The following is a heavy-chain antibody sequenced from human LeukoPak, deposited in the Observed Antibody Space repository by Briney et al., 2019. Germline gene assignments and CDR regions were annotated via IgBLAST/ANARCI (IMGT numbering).Heavy chain of an antibody. CDR1: GFTFSSYA. V-gene: IGHV3-23*01. D-gene: IGHD3-3*01. Sequence: QTGGSLRLSCAASGFTFSSYAMSWVRQAPGKGLEWVSAISGSGGSTYYADSVKGRFTISRDNSKNTLYLQMNSLRAEDTAVYYCAKAPYDFWSGYFNTEYFQHWGQGTLVTVSS. CDR2: ISGSGGST. J-gene: IGHJ1*01. CDR3: AKAPYDFWSGYFNTEYFQH.